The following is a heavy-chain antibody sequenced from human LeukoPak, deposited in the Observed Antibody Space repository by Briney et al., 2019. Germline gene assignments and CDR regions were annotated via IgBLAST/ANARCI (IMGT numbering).Heavy chain of an antibody. J-gene: IGHJ4*02. CDR2: ISAYNGNT. D-gene: IGHD3-22*01. CDR1: GYTFSAYY. Sequence: ASVKVSCKASGYTFSAYYIHWVRQAPGQGLEWMGWISAYNGNTNYAQKLQGRVTMTTDTSTSTAYMELRSLRSDDTAVYYCARDKFNAPRTYDSSGYYYTSYYFDYWGQGTLVTVSS. CDR3: ARDKFNAPRTYDSSGYYYTSYYFDY. V-gene: IGHV1-18*04.